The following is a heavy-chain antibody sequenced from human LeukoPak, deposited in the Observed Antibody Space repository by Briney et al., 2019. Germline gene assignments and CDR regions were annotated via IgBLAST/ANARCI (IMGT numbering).Heavy chain of an antibody. CDR2: INPNSGGT. CDR3: ARDESVAGTQFDP. J-gene: IGHJ5*02. Sequence: AASVKVSCTASGYTFTGYYMHWVRQAPGQGLEWMGWINPNSGGTNYAQKFQGRVTMTRDTSISTAYMELSRLRSDDTAVYYCARDESVAGTQFDPWGQGTLVTVSS. D-gene: IGHD6-19*01. CDR1: GYTFTGYY. V-gene: IGHV1-2*02.